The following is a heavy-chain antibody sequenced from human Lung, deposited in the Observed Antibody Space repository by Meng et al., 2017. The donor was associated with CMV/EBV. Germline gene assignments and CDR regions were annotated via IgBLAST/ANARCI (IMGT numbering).Heavy chain of an antibody. V-gene: IGHV1-2*02. D-gene: IGHD5-18*01. CDR3: ARVGERAMVYYFDY. J-gene: IGHJ4*02. CDR1: GYTFTGYY. Sequence: ASVKVSCKASGYTFTGYYMHWVRQAPGQGLEWMGWINPNSGGTNYAQKFQGRVTMTRDTSISTAYMELSRLRSDDTAVYYCARVGERAMVYYFDYWGQGTXVTVSS. CDR2: INPNSGGT.